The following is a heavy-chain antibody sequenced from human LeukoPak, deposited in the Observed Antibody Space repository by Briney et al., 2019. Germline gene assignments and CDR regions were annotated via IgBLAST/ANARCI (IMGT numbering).Heavy chain of an antibody. J-gene: IGHJ5*02. CDR3: ARNQWLVASRSRWFDP. Sequence: ASVKASCKASGGTFSSYAISWVRQAPGQGLEWMGGIIPIFGTANYAQKFQGRVTITADESTSTAYMELSSLRSEDTAVYYCARNQWLVASRSRWFDPWGQGTLVTVSS. CDR1: GGTFSSYA. D-gene: IGHD6-19*01. CDR2: IIPIFGTA. V-gene: IGHV1-69*13.